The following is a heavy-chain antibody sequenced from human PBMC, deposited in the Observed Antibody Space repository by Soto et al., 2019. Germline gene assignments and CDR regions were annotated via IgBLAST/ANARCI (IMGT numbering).Heavy chain of an antibody. J-gene: IGHJ4*02. CDR2: INHSGST. CDR1: GGSFSGYY. Sequence: QVQLQQWGAGLLKPSETLSLTCAVYGGSFSGYYWSWLRQPPGKGLEWIGEINHSGSTNYNPSLKSRVTISVDTSKNQFSLKLSSVTAADTAVYYCARRAYDYIWGSYRHAGFDYWGQGTLVTVSS. D-gene: IGHD3-16*02. V-gene: IGHV4-34*01. CDR3: ARRAYDYIWGSYRHAGFDY.